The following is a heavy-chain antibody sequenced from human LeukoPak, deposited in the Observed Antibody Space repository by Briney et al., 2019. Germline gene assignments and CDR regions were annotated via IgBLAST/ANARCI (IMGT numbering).Heavy chain of an antibody. CDR2: IYYSGST. J-gene: IGHJ4*02. CDR3: AGGATSMLDY. V-gene: IGHV4-59*12. Sequence: PSETLSLTCTVSGGSISSYYWSWIRQPPGKGLEWIGYIYYSGSTNYNPSLKSRVTISVDTSKNQFSLKLSSVTAADTAVYYCAGGATSMLDYWGQGTLVTVSS. D-gene: IGHD1-26*01. CDR1: GGSISSYY.